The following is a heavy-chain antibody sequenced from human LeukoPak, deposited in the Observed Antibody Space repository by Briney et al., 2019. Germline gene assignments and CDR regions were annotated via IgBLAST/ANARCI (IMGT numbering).Heavy chain of an antibody. J-gene: IGHJ6*02. CDR2: IYSGGST. Sequence: QTGRSLRLSCAAPGFTVSSDYMSWVRQAPGKGLEWVSTIYSGGSTYYADSVKGRFTISRDDSKNTLYLQVSSLRAEDTAVYYCARDPGLPNGMDVWGQGTTVTISS. CDR3: ARDPGLPNGMDV. D-gene: IGHD3-10*01. CDR1: GFTVSSDY. V-gene: IGHV3-66*02.